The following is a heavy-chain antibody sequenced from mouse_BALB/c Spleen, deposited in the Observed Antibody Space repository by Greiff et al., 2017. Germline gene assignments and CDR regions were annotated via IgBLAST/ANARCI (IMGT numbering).Heavy chain of an antibody. CDR3: AREGVLVGGAMDY. CDR1: GFTFSSFG. J-gene: IGHJ4*01. CDR2: ISSGSSTI. V-gene: IGHV5-17*02. D-gene: IGHD2-10*02. Sequence: EVKLVESGGGLVQPGGSRKLSCAASGFTFSSFGMHWVRQAPEKGLEWVAYISSGSSTIYYADTVKGRFTISRDNPKNTLFLQMTSLRSEDTAMYYCAREGVLVGGAMDYWGQGTSVTVSS.